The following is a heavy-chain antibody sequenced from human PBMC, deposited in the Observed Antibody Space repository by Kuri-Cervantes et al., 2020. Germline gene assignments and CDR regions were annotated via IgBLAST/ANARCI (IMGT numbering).Heavy chain of an antibody. CDR2: ISSSSSYT. Sequence: GGSLRLSCAASGFSFSSYAMYWVRQAPGKGLEWVSSISSSSSYTYYADSVKGRFTISRDNAKNSLYLQMNSLRAEDTAVYYCARDNGGWGGENYFDYWGQGTLVTVSS. V-gene: IGHV3-21*01. J-gene: IGHJ4*02. CDR1: GFSFSSYA. CDR3: ARDNGGWGGENYFDY. D-gene: IGHD3-16*01.